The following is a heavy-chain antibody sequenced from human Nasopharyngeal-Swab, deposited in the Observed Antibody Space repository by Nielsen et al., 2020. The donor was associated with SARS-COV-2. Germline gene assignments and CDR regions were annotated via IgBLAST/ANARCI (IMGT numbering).Heavy chain of an antibody. J-gene: IGHJ4*02. CDR2: ISSSSSKS. Sequence: GGSLRPSCAASSGLTISTNGMHWVRQAPGKGLEWVAYISSSSSKSYYADSVKGRFTISRDNPKNSLYLQMNSLREEDTAVYYCVRDVAIVGATLDHWGQGTLVTVSS. V-gene: IGHV3-48*02. CDR1: SGLTISTNG. CDR3: VRDVAIVGATLDH. D-gene: IGHD1-26*01.